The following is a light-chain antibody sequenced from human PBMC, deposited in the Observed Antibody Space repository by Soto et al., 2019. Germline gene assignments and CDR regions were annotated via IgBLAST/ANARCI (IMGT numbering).Light chain of an antibody. V-gene: IGKV1-5*01. J-gene: IGKJ2*01. Sequence: DIQMTQSPSTLSASVGDRVTITWRASQSISSWLAWYQQKPGKAPKLLIYDASSLESGVPSRFSGSGSGTEFTLTISSLQPDDFTTYYCQQYNSYSYTFGQWTKLEIK. CDR3: QQYNSYSYT. CDR1: QSISSW. CDR2: DAS.